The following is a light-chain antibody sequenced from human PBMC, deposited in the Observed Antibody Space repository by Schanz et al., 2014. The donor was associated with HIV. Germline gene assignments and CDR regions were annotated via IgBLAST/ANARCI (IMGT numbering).Light chain of an antibody. CDR3: QSYDSSLNGVV. V-gene: IGLV1-40*01. CDR1: SSNIGAGYD. CDR2: GNN. J-gene: IGLJ3*02. Sequence: QSVLTQPPSVSGAPWQRVTISCTGTSSNIGAGYDVHWYQQIPGTAPKLLISGNNNRPSGVPDRFSGSKSGTSASLAITGLQDEDEADYYCQSYDSSLNGVVFGGGTKLTVL.